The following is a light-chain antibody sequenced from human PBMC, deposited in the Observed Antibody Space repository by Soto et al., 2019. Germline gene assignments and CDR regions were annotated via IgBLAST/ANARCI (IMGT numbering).Light chain of an antibody. CDR3: QHYDSYPWT. J-gene: IGKJ1*01. Sequence: DIQMTQYPSTLSASVGDRVTITCRASQSISSWLAWYQKKLGKAPKLLIYKASTLQSGVPSRFSGSGSGTEFTLTISSLQPDDFATYYCQHYDSYPWTFGQGTKVEIK. V-gene: IGKV1-5*03. CDR1: QSISSW. CDR2: KAS.